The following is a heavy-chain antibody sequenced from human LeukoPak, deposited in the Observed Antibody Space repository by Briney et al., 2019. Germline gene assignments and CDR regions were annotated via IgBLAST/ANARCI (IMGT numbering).Heavy chain of an antibody. CDR3: AREGYCSSTSCYGPFDY. J-gene: IGHJ4*02. Sequence: SETLSLTCTVSGGSIISSSFWWGWIRQPPGKGLEWIGSIYYSGVSYYNTSLKSRVTISVDTSKNQFSLKLSSVTAADTAVYYCAREGYCSSTSCYGPFDYWGQGTLVTVSS. CDR2: IYYSGVS. V-gene: IGHV4-39*02. CDR1: GGSIISSSFW. D-gene: IGHD2-2*01.